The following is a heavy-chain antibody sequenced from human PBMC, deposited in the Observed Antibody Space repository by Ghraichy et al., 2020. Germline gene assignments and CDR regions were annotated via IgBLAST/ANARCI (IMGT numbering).Heavy chain of an antibody. J-gene: IGHJ1*01. Sequence: ETLSLTCAVSGGPFRNYYWNWIRQSPGKGLEWIGEINHSGSASYNPSLKSRVNISIDTSNNQISLRLNSMTAADTAVYYCARGGYSSGWWLGYWGQGTPVLVSS. V-gene: IGHV4-34*01. D-gene: IGHD6-19*01. CDR1: GGPFRNYY. CDR3: ARGGYSSGWWLGY. CDR2: INHSGSA.